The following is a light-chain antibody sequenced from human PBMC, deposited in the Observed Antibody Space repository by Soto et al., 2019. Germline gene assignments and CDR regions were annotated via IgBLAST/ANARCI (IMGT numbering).Light chain of an antibody. V-gene: IGKV3-20*01. J-gene: IGKJ1*01. Sequence: EIVLTQSQGTLYVSAGERATLSWRASQSVSSSYLARYQQKPGQAPRLLIYGASSRATGIPDRFSGSGSGTDFTLTISRLEPADFAVYYCQQYGSSQTWTFGQGTKVDIK. CDR1: QSVSSSY. CDR2: GAS. CDR3: QQYGSSQTWT.